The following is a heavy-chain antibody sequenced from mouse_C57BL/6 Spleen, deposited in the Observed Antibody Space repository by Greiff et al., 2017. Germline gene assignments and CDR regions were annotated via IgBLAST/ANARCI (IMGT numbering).Heavy chain of an antibody. CDR3: ARSHITTVVASDY. CDR2: IYPGDGDT. J-gene: IGHJ2*01. CDR1: GYAFSSSW. D-gene: IGHD1-1*01. Sequence: QVQLQQSGPELVKPGASVKISCKASGYAFSSSWMNWVKQRPGKGLEWIGRIYPGDGDTNYNGKFKGKATLTADKSSSTAYMQRSSLTSEDSAVYFCARSHITTVVASDYWGQGTTLTVSS. V-gene: IGHV1-82*01.